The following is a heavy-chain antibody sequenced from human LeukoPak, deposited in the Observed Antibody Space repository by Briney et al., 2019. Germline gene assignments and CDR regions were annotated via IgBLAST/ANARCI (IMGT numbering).Heavy chain of an antibody. V-gene: IGHV1-46*01. D-gene: IGHD5-24*01. CDR2: IHTSGGST. CDR1: GDTFTNYF. CDR3: ARGDDHYYYALDV. J-gene: IGHJ6*02. Sequence: ASVKVPCKASGDTFTNYFVHWVRQAPGQGPEWMGLIHTSGGSTTYAQKFQGRVTMTGDTSTSTVYMELSSLRSEDTAVYYCARGDDHYYYALDVWGQGTTVAVSS.